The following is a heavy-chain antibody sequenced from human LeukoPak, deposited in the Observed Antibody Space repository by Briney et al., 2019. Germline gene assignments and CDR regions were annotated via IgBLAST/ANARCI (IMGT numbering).Heavy chain of an antibody. V-gene: IGHV3-30-3*01. CDR2: ISYDGSNK. J-gene: IGHJ4*02. Sequence: PGRSLRLSCAASGFTFSSYAMHWVRQAPGKGLEWVAVISYDGSNKYYADSVKGRFTISRDNSKNTLYLQMNSLRAEDTAVYYCAVAVRGYWGQGTLVTVSS. D-gene: IGHD6-19*01. CDR3: AVAVRGY. CDR1: GFTFSSYA.